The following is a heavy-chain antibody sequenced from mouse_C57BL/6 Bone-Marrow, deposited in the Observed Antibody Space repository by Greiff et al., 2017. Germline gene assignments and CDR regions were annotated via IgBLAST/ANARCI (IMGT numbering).Heavy chain of an antibody. CDR2: IRHKANGYTS. CDR1: GFTFTDYY. CDR3: ASLAYYAMDY. V-gene: IGHV7-3*01. Sequence: EVKVEESGGGLVQPGGSLSLSCAASGFTFTDYYMSWVRQPPGKALEWLGFIRHKANGYTSEYSASVKGRFTISRDNSQSILYLRMHALRAEDSATYYCASLAYYAMDYWGQGTSVTVSS. J-gene: IGHJ4*01.